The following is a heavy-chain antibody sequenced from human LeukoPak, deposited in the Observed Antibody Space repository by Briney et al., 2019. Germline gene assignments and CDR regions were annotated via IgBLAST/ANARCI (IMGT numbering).Heavy chain of an antibody. J-gene: IGHJ4*02. D-gene: IGHD3-22*01. V-gene: IGHV1-24*01. CDR1: GYTLTELS. Sequence: ASVKVSCKVSGYTLTELSMHWVRQAPGKGLEWMGGFDPEDGETIYAQKFQGRVTMTEDTSTDTAYMELSSLRSEDTAVYYCATGRTYYYDSSGYYYGYWGQRTLVTVSS. CDR3: ATGRTYYYDSSGYYYGY. CDR2: FDPEDGET.